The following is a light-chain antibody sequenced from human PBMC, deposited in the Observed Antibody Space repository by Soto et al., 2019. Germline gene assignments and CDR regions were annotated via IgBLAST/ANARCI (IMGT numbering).Light chain of an antibody. CDR2: DTS. J-gene: IGKJ5*01. CDR3: HQRYNWPRVT. Sequence: VLTQSPGTLSLSPGERATLSCRASQSVGSFLAWYQQKPGQAPRLLIYDTSIGATGIPARFSGSGSGTDFTLTISSLEPEDFAVYFCHQRYNWPRVTFGQGTRLEIK. V-gene: IGKV3-11*01. CDR1: QSVGSF.